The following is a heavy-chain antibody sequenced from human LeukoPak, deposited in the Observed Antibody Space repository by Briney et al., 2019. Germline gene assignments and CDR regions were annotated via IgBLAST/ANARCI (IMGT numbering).Heavy chain of an antibody. Sequence: GGSLRLSCAASGFTFSSYAMSWVRQAPGKGLEWVSCIGGSGGETYYTDSVKGRFTVSRDNSKSTLYLQVNSLRAGDTAVYYCAKGVAAARPHYFDYWGQGTLVTVSS. CDR1: GFTFSSYA. V-gene: IGHV3-23*01. CDR2: IGGSGGET. J-gene: IGHJ4*02. D-gene: IGHD6-6*01. CDR3: AKGVAAARPHYFDY.